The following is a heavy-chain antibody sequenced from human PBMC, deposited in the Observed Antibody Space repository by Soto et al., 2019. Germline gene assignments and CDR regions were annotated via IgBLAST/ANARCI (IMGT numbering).Heavy chain of an antibody. CDR3: ERGWWEPEGYLMDV. D-gene: IGHD1-26*01. J-gene: IGHJ6*02. CDR2: FYYRGT. V-gene: IGHV4-59*08. Sequence: AETLSLTCTVSGRSLSSYSWSWIRQSTGKGLETQRYFYYRGTNYKPSFKSRLTISGTTSGNQVYLTLSPVTAAEAAVNNLERGWWEPEGYLMDVWGQGTTPNVSS. CDR1: GRSLSSYS.